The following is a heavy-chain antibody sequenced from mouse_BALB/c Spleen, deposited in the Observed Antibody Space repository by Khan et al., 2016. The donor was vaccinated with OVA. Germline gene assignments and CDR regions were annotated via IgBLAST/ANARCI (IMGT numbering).Heavy chain of an antibody. CDR2: IGPGSGST. CDR3: ARSNYYGSGLYAMDY. D-gene: IGHD1-1*01. V-gene: IGHV1S41*01. Sequence: DLVKPGAAVKLSCKASGYTFTSYWINWIKQRPGQGLEWIGRIGPGSGSTSYNEMFKGKATLTVDTSFSTAYIQLSSLSSEDSAVYFCARSNYYGSGLYAMDYWGQGTSVTVSS. J-gene: IGHJ4*01. CDR1: GYTFTSYW.